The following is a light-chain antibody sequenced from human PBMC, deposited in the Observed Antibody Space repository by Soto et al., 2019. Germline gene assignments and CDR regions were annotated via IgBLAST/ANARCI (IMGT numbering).Light chain of an antibody. V-gene: IGLV4-60*03. Sequence: QPVLTQSSSASASLGSSVKLTCTLSSGHRSYIIAWHQQQPGKAPRYLMKLEGSGSYNKGSGVPDRFSGSSSGADRYLTMSNLQSEDEADYYCETWDSNIRVFCGGTKVTVL. CDR2: LEGSGSY. J-gene: IGLJ2*01. CDR1: SGHRSYI. CDR3: ETWDSNIRV.